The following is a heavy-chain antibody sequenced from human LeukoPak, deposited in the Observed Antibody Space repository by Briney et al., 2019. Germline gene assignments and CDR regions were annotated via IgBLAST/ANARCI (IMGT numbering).Heavy chain of an antibody. D-gene: IGHD3-10*01. CDR2: ISYDGSNK. V-gene: IGHV3-30*04. CDR3: AGVGYYGSGSYPPFEDY. CDR1: GFTFSSYA. Sequence: GGSLRLSCAASGFTFSSYAMHWVRQAPGKGLEWVAVISYDGSNKYYADSVKGRFTISRDNSKNTLYLQMNSLRAEDTAVYYCAGVGYYGSGSYPPFEDYWGQGTLVTVSS. J-gene: IGHJ4*02.